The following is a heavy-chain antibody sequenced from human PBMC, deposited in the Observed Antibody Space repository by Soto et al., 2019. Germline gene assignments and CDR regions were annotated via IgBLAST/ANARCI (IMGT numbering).Heavy chain of an antibody. Sequence: QVQLVQSGAEVKKPGSSVKVSCKASGGTFSTDSISWVRQAPGQGLEWMGGSIPMFGTANNAQKFQGRVTITADESTSTAYLELSSLRSEDTAVYFCAREIDGYYGMDVWGQGTTGTVAS. CDR1: GGTFSTDS. CDR3: AREIDGYYGMDV. CDR2: SIPMFGTA. V-gene: IGHV1-69*12. J-gene: IGHJ6*02.